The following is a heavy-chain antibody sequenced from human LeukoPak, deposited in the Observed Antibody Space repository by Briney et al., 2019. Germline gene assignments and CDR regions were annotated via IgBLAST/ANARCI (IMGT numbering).Heavy chain of an antibody. V-gene: IGHV1-2*02. J-gene: IGHJ6*03. Sequence: ASVKVSCKASGYTFTGYYMHWVRQAPGQGLEWMGWINPNSGGTNYAQKFQGRVTMTRDTSISTAYMELSRLRSDDTAVYYCARDWNGYGDYGRYYYYYYYMDVWGKGTTVTVSS. CDR1: GYTFTGYY. D-gene: IGHD4-17*01. CDR3: ARDWNGYGDYGRYYYYYYYMDV. CDR2: INPNSGGT.